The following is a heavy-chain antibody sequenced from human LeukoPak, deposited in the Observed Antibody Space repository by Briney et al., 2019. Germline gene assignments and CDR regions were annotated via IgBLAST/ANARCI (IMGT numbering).Heavy chain of an antibody. D-gene: IGHD3-10*01. CDR3: AKVVKYYYGSETYYFFEH. Sequence: SETLSLTCSVSGYSISSGFYWGWIRQPPGKGLEWIGSIYYSGSTYYNPPLKSRVTISVDTSKNQFSLKLSSVTAADTAVYYCAKVVKYYYGSETYYFFEHWGQGTPVTASS. J-gene: IGHJ4*02. CDR1: GYSISSGFY. V-gene: IGHV4-38-2*02. CDR2: IYYSGST.